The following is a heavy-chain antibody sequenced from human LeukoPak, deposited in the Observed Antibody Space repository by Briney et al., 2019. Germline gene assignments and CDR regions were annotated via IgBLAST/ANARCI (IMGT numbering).Heavy chain of an antibody. Sequence: GGSPRLSCAASGFTFSSYAMHWVRQAPGKGLEWVAVISYDGSNKYYADSVKGRFTISRDNSKNTLYLQMNSLRAEDTAVYYCARDFLDYWGQGTLVTVSS. J-gene: IGHJ4*02. CDR1: GFTFSSYA. V-gene: IGHV3-30-3*01. CDR3: ARDFLDY. CDR2: ISYDGSNK.